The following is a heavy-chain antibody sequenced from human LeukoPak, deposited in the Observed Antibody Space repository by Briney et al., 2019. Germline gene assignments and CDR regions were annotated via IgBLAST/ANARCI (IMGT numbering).Heavy chain of an antibody. V-gene: IGHV4-34*01. J-gene: IGHJ3*02. CDR2: INHSGST. CDR3: ARHRYDYVWGSYRYRAFDI. CDR1: GGSFSGYH. D-gene: IGHD3-16*02. Sequence: SETLSLTCAVYGGSFSGYHWSWIRQPPGKGLEWIGEINHSGSTNYNPTLKSRVTISVDTSKNQFSLKLSSVTAADTAVYYCARHRYDYVWGSYRYRAFDIWGQGTMVTVSS.